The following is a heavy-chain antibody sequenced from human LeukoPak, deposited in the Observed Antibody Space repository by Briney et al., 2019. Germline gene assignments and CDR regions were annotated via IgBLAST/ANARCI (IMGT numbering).Heavy chain of an antibody. J-gene: IGHJ4*02. CDR3: ARDQACSGTSCSRRAPFDY. V-gene: IGHV4-4*07. CDR2: IYTSGST. D-gene: IGHD2-2*01. Sequence: SETLSLTCTVSGGSISSYYWSWIRQPAGKGLEWIGRIYTSGSTNYNPSLKSRVTISVDKSKNQFPLKLSSVTAADTAVYYCARDQACSGTSCSRRAPFDYWGQGTLVTVSS. CDR1: GGSISSYY.